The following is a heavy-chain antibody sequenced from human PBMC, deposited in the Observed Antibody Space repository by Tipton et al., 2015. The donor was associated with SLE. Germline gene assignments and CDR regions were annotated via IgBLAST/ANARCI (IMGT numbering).Heavy chain of an antibody. CDR3: ARDRSGYTYGGDY. D-gene: IGHD5-18*01. CDR2: ISSSSTYI. CDR1: GFTFSSYS. J-gene: IGHJ4*02. Sequence: SLRLSCAASGFTFSSYSMNWVRQAPGKGLEWVSSISSSSTYIYYADSVKGRFTISRDNGKNSLYLQMNSLRAEDTAVYYCARDRSGYTYGGDYWGQGTLVTVSS. V-gene: IGHV3-21*01.